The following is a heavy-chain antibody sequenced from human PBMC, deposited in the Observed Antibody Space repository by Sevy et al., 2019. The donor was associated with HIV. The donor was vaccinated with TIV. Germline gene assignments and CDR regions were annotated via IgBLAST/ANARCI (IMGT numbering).Heavy chain of an antibody. CDR1: GGSISSYY. Sequence: SETLSLTCTVSGGSISSYYWSWIRQPAGKGLEWIGRIYTSGSTNYNPSLKSRVTMSVDTSKNQFSLKLSSVTAADTVVYYCASTYYGSGSERSLPFDYWGQGTLVTVSS. CDR3: ASTYYGSGSERSLPFDY. V-gene: IGHV4-4*07. CDR2: IYTSGST. J-gene: IGHJ4*02. D-gene: IGHD3-10*01.